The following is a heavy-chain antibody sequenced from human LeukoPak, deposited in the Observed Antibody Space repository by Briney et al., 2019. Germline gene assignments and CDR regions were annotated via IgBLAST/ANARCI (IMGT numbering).Heavy chain of an antibody. CDR2: INHSGST. CDR1: GGSFSGYY. J-gene: IGHJ6*03. V-gene: IGHV4-34*01. CDR3: ARGRITGHNYYYYMDA. Sequence: SETLSLTCAVYGGSFSGYYWSWIRRPPGKGLEWIGEINHSGSTNYNPSLKSRVTISVDTSKNQFSLKLSSVTAADTAVYYCARGRITGHNYYYYMDAWGKGTTVTVSS. D-gene: IGHD1-20*01.